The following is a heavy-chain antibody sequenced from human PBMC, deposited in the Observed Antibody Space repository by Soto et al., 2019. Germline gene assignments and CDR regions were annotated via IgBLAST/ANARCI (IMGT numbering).Heavy chain of an antibody. V-gene: IGHV3-15*01. CDR1: GFTFSNAW. CDR2: IKTKTDGGRA. CDR3: TSNMMSDH. Sequence: EVQLVESGGDLVKPGGSLRLSCAASGFTFSNAWMNWVRQAPGKGLEWVGRIKTKTDGGRADYAAPVKGRFIILRDDSKNTLYLQMNSLQADDTAVYYCTSNMMSDHWGQGTLVTVSS. D-gene: IGHD3-16*01. J-gene: IGHJ5*02.